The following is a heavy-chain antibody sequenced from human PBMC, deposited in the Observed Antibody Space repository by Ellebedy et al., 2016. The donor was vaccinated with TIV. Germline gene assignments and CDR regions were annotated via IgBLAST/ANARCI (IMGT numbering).Heavy chain of an antibody. Sequence: GGSLRLSCAASGVTLSDYFMSWIRQTPGKGLEWIGYMSGSGNTVYYADSVKGRFTISKDNAKNSLYLQMNSLRAEDTALYYCARGPRDSGSWLWYFDAWGRGTLVTVSS. V-gene: IGHV3-11*01. J-gene: IGHJ2*01. D-gene: IGHD1-26*01. CDR1: GVTLSDYF. CDR2: MSGSGNTV. CDR3: ARGPRDSGSWLWYFDA.